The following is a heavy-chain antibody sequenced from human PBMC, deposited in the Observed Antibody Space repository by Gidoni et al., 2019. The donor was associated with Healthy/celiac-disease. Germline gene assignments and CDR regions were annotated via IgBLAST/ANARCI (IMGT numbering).Heavy chain of an antibody. CDR2: ISGSGGST. V-gene: IGHV3-23*01. Sequence: EVQLLESGVGLVRPGGSLRLSCAASGFTFSSYALSWVRQAPGKGLEWVSAISGSGGSTYYADSVKGRFTISRDNSKNTLYLQMNSLRAEDTAVYYCAKGPRVTMVQGVNNWFDPWGQGTLVTVSS. CDR1: GFTFSSYA. J-gene: IGHJ5*02. CDR3: AKGPRVTMVQGVNNWFDP. D-gene: IGHD3-10*01.